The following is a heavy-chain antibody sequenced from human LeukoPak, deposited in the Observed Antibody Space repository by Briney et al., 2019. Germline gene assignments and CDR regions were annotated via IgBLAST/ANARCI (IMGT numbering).Heavy chain of an antibody. J-gene: IGHJ4*02. CDR1: GGSFSGYY. V-gene: IGHV4-34*01. CDR2: INHSGST. CDR3: ARVRGSKWVARFDY. Sequence: PSETLSLTCAVYGGSFSGYYWSWIRQSPGKGLEWIGEINHSGSTNYNPSLKSRVTISVDTSKNQFSLKLISVTAADTAVYYCARVRGSKWVARFDYWGQGTLVTVSS. D-gene: IGHD6-19*01.